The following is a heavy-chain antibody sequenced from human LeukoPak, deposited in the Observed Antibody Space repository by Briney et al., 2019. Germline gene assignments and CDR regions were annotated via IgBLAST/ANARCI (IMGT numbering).Heavy chain of an antibody. J-gene: IGHJ4*02. D-gene: IGHD4-11*01. CDR2: IYYSGST. Sequence: SETLSLTRTVSGGSISSSSYYWGWIRLPPGKGLEWIGSIYYSGSTYYNPSLKSRVTISVDTSKNQFSLKLSSVTAADTAVYYCATGGGLTTAGYWGQGTLVTVSS. V-gene: IGHV4-39*01. CDR3: ATGGGLTTAGY. CDR1: GGSISSSSYY.